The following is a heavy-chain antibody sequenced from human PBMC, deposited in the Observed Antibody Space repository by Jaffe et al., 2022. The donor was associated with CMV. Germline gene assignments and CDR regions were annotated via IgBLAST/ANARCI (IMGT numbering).Heavy chain of an antibody. Sequence: QLQLQESGPGLVKPSETLSLTCTVSGGSISSSSYYWGWIRQPPGKGLEWIGSIYYSGSTYYNPSLKSRVTISVDTSKNQFSLKLSSVTAADTAVYYCARRLLITMVRGVTEDWFDPWGQGTLVTVSS. CDR1: GGSISSSSYY. V-gene: IGHV4-39*01. D-gene: IGHD3-10*01. CDR3: ARRLLITMVRGVTEDWFDP. CDR2: IYYSGST. J-gene: IGHJ5*02.